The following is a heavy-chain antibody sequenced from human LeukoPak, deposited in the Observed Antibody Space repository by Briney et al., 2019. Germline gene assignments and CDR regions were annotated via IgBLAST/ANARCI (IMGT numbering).Heavy chain of an antibody. CDR3: ARNKWNYYDSSGYYFFDY. Sequence: ASVKVSCKASGYTFTSYYMHWVRQAPGQGLEWMGIINPSGGSTSYAQKFQGRVTMTRDTFTSTVYMELSSLRSEDTAVYYCARNKWNYYDSSGYYFFDYWGQGTLVTASS. J-gene: IGHJ4*02. CDR2: INPSGGST. D-gene: IGHD3-22*01. CDR1: GYTFTSYY. V-gene: IGHV1-46*01.